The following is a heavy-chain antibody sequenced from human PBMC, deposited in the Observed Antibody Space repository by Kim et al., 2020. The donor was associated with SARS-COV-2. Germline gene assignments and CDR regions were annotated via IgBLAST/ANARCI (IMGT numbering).Heavy chain of an antibody. CDR2: IYYSGST. V-gene: IGHV4-39*01. D-gene: IGHD3-10*01. Sequence: SETLSLTCTVSGGSISSSSYYWGWIRQPPGKGLEWIGSIYYSGSTYYIPSLKRRVTISVDTSKNQFSLKLSSVTAADTAVYYCARHRRNWVGELFDYWGQGTLVTVSS. J-gene: IGHJ4*02. CDR3: ARHRRNWVGELFDY. CDR1: GGSISSSSYY.